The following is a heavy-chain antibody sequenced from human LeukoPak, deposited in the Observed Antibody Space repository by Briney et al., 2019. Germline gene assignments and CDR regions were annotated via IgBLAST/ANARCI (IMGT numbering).Heavy chain of an antibody. V-gene: IGHV4-4*07. CDR3: ARESSSWYGAYMDV. CDR2: IYTSGST. Sequence: SETLSLTCTVSGASISGYYSSWIRQPPGKGLEWIVRIYTSGSTTYNPSLKSRVTMSVDTSNNQFSLKLSSVTAADTAVYYCARESSSWYGAYMDVWGKGTPVTISS. CDR1: GASISGYY. J-gene: IGHJ6*03. D-gene: IGHD6-13*01.